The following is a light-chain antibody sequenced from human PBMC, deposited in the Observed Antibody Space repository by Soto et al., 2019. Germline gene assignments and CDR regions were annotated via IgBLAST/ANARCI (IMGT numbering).Light chain of an antibody. CDR1: QSVSSSY. CDR3: QQYGSSPGT. J-gene: IGKJ1*01. CDR2: GAS. Sequence: EIVLTQSPGTLSLSPGERATLSCRASQSVSSSYLAWYQQKPGQAPRLLIYGASSRATGIPDRFSGSRSGTDFTLTISRLEPEDFAVYYCQQYGSSPGTFGQGTKVELK. V-gene: IGKV3-20*01.